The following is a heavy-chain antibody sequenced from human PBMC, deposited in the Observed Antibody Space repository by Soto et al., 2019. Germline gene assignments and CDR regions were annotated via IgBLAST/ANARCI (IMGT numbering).Heavy chain of an antibody. D-gene: IGHD3-16*01. Sequence: QVQLVQSGDEVKKPGASVKVSCKASGYIFANYGIAWVRQAPGQGLELMGWISPYTGNTHSASKVQGRLTMTTDTSTITAYMDLGSLTSDDTAVYYCVMVDNYVTPTPQDVWGQGTTVTVSS. CDR1: GYIFANYG. CDR2: ISPYTGNT. CDR3: VMVDNYVTPTPQDV. J-gene: IGHJ6*02. V-gene: IGHV1-18*01.